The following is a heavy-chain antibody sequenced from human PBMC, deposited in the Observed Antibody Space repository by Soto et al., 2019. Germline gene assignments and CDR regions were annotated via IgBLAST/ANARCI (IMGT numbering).Heavy chain of an antibody. CDR2: IGTAGDT. D-gene: IGHD6-13*01. CDR3: ARDRPYSSYYYYGMDV. Sequence: PGGSLRLSCAASGFTFSSYDMHWIRQATGKGLEWVSAIGTAGDTYYPGSVKGRFTISRENAKNSLYLQMNSLRAEDTAVYYFARDRPYSSYYYYGMDVWGQGTTVTVSS. J-gene: IGHJ6*02. CDR1: GFTFSSYD. V-gene: IGHV3-13*01.